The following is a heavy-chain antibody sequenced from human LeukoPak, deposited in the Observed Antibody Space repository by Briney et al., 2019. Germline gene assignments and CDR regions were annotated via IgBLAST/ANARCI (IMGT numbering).Heavy chain of an antibody. Sequence: SETLSLTCTVAGGSISPYFWSWIRQPPGKGLEWIGYISYTGNTNKNPSLKSRVTISVDTSKNQFSLQLTYVTAADTAVYYCARDDYRGVTNFDPWGQGTLVTVSS. CDR1: GGSISPYF. CDR3: ARDDYRGVTNFDP. V-gene: IGHV4-59*01. D-gene: IGHD3-10*01. J-gene: IGHJ5*02. CDR2: ISYTGNT.